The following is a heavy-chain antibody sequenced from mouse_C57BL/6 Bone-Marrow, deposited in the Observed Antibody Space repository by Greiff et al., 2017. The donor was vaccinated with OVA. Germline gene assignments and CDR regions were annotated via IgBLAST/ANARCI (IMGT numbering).Heavy chain of an antibody. CDR2: IDPSDSYT. J-gene: IGHJ2*01. Sequence: QVQLQQPGAELVKPGASVKLSCKASGYTFTSYWMQWVKQRPGQGLEWIGEIDPSDSYTNYNQKFKGQATLTVDTSSSTAYMQLSSLTSEDSAVYYCARPLYGSLYYFDYWGQGTTLTVSS. D-gene: IGHD1-1*01. CDR3: ARPLYGSLYYFDY. CDR1: GYTFTSYW. V-gene: IGHV1-50*01.